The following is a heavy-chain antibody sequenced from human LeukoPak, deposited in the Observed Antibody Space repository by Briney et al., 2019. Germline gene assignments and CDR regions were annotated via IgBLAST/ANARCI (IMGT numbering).Heavy chain of an antibody. D-gene: IGHD6-13*01. Sequence: ASVKVSCKASGYTFTSYGISWVRQAPGQGLEWMGWISAYNGNTNYAQKLRGRVTMTTDTSTSTAYMELRSLRSDDTAVYYCARDSLAAAGRDYYYYGMDVWGKGTTVTVSS. CDR1: GYTFTSYG. V-gene: IGHV1-18*04. CDR3: ARDSLAAAGRDYYYYGMDV. J-gene: IGHJ6*04. CDR2: ISAYNGNT.